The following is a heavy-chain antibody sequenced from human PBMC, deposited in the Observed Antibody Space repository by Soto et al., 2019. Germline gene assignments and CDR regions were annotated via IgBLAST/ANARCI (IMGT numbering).Heavy chain of an antibody. Sequence: LRLSCAASGFTFSNAWMSWVRQAPGKGLEWVGRIKSKTDGGTTDYAAPVKGRFTISRDDSKNTLYLQMNSLKTEDTAVYYCTTVRAEEPYGMDVWGQGTTVTVSS. CDR2: IKSKTDGGTT. J-gene: IGHJ6*02. CDR1: GFTFSNAW. V-gene: IGHV3-15*01. CDR3: TTVRAEEPYGMDV.